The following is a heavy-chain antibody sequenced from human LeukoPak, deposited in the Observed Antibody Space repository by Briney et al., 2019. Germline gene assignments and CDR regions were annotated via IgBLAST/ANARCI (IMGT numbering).Heavy chain of an antibody. V-gene: IGHV3-23*01. CDR1: GFTFSSYG. J-gene: IGHJ6*02. D-gene: IGHD1-26*01. Sequence: GRSLRLSCAASGFTFSSYGMHWVRQAPGKGLEWVSAISGSGGSTYYADSVKGRFTISRDNSKNTLYLQMNSLRAEDTAVYYCAKASGFYYYYGMDVWGQGTTVTVSS. CDR3: AKASGFYYYYGMDV. CDR2: ISGSGGST.